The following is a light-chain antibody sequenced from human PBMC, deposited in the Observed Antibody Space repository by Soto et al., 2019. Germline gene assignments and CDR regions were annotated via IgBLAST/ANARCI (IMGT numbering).Light chain of an antibody. CDR2: NAS. CDR1: QSVSTK. Sequence: EIVMTQSPGILSLSPGETATLSCRASQSVSTKLAWYQQRPGPTPRLLIYNASTRATGVPARFSGGGSVTEFSLTISSLQSDDLAVYYCHQYHTWPPHFTFGPGTKVDVK. CDR3: HQYHTWPPHFT. V-gene: IGKV3-15*01. J-gene: IGKJ3*01.